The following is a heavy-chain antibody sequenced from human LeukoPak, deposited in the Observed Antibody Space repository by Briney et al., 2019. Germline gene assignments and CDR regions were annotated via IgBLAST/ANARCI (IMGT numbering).Heavy chain of an antibody. CDR3: ARVLFRNWFDP. CDR1: GYTFTGYY. CDR2: INSNTGGT. V-gene: IGHV1-2*02. J-gene: IGHJ5*02. Sequence: ASVKVSCTASGYTFTGYYIHWVRQAPGQGLEWMGWINSNTGGTNYAQNFQGRVTMTRDTSITTAYMELSGLTSDDTAVYFCARVLFRNWFDPWGQGTLVTVSS.